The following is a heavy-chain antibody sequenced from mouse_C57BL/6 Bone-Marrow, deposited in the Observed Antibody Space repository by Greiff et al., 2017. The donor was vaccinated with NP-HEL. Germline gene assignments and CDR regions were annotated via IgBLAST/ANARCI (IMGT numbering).Heavy chain of an antibody. CDR1: GYTFTSYG. CDR2: IYPRSGNT. Sequence: VQLQQSGAELARPGASVKLSCKASGYTFTSYGISWVKQRPGQGLEWIGEIYPRSGNTYYNEKFKGKVTLTADKSSSTAYMELRSLTSEDSAVYFCARPLRPRWYFDVWGTGTTVTVSS. J-gene: IGHJ1*03. V-gene: IGHV1-81*01. CDR3: ARPLRPRWYFDV. D-gene: IGHD2-12*01.